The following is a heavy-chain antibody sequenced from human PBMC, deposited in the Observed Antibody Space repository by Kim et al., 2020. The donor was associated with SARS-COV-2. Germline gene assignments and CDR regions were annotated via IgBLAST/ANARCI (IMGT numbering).Heavy chain of an antibody. J-gene: IGHJ3*02. V-gene: IGHV3-9*01. CDR3: AKGDIVVADAFDI. Sequence: YADSVKGRFTISRDNAKNSLYLQMNSLRAEDTALYYCAKGDIVVADAFDIWGQGTMVTVSS. D-gene: IGHD2-2*01.